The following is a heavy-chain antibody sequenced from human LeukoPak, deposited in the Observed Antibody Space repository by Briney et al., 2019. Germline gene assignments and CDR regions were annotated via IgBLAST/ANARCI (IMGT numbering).Heavy chain of an antibody. J-gene: IGHJ4*02. CDR1: GGSFSGYY. V-gene: IGHV4-59*08. CDR3: ARAGTYYYDSSGYLLYYFDY. D-gene: IGHD3-22*01. Sequence: SETLSLTCAVYGGSFSGYYWSWIRQPPGKGLEWIGYIYYSGSTNYNPSLKSRVTISVDTSKNQFSLKLSSVTTADTAVYYCARAGTYYYDSSGYLLYYFDYWGQGTLVTVSS. CDR2: IYYSGST.